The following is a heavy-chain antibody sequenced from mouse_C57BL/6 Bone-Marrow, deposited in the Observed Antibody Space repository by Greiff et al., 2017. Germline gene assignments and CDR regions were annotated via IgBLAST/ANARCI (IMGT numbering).Heavy chain of an antibody. J-gene: IGHJ4*01. V-gene: IGHV1-61*01. CDR3: ARGYYYGSRRDYAMDY. CDR2: IYPSDSET. Sequence: QVQLQQPGAELVRPGSSVKLSCKASGYTFTSYWMDWVKQRPGQGLEWIGNIYPSDSETHYNQKFKDKATLTVDKSSSTAYMQLSRLTSEDSAVYYCARGYYYGSRRDYAMDYWGQGTSVTVSS. CDR1: GYTFTSYW. D-gene: IGHD1-1*01.